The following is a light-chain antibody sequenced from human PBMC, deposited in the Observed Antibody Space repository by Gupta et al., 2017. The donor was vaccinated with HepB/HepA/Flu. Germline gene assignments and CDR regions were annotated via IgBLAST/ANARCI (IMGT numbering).Light chain of an antibody. CDR1: QSISNY. J-gene: IGKJ2*03. CDR3: QQRFTTPHS. CDR2: AGS. Sequence: IQMTQPPSSLSASVGDRVTITCRASQSISNYLNWYQQKLGKAPKLLIYAGSSLQSGVPSRVRGRGSGTDFTLTISRLQPEDFAIYYWQQRFTTPHSFGQGTELEIK. V-gene: IGKV1-39*01.